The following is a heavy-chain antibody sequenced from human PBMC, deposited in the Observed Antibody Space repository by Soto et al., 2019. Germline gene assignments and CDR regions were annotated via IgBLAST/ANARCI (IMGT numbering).Heavy chain of an antibody. CDR1: GGTFSSYA. CDR2: IIPIFGTA. J-gene: IGHJ5*02. D-gene: IGHD3-3*01. V-gene: IGHV1-69*13. CDR3: ARVRITIFGVVTTDGWFDP. Sequence: GASVKVSCKASGGTFSSYAISWVRQAPGQGLERMGGIIPIFGTANYAQKFQGRVTITADESTSTAYMELSSLRSEDTAVYYCARVRITIFGVVTTDGWFDPWGQGTLVTVSS.